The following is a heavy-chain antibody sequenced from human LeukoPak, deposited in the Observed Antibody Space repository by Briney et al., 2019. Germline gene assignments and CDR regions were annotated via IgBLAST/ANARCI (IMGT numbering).Heavy chain of an antibody. CDR1: GFTFSSYG. Sequence: GGSLRLSCAAPGFTFSSYGVSWVRQAPGKGLEWVSAIIGSGRSTYNADSLKGRFTITRDNSKNTLYLQMNSLRAKATAVYYCAKDGAYYDSSVIGYFDYWGQGTLVTVSS. CDR3: AKDGAYYDSSVIGYFDY. V-gene: IGHV3-23*01. CDR2: IIGSGRST. J-gene: IGHJ4*02. D-gene: IGHD3-22*01.